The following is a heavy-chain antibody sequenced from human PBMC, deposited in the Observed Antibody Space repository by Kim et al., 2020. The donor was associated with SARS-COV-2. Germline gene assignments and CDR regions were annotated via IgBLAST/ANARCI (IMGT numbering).Heavy chain of an antibody. V-gene: IGHV1-2*02. J-gene: IGHJ5*02. CDR3: ARGIRIARSPWFDP. D-gene: IGHD2-15*01. Sequence: AQKFQGRVTMTRDTSISTAYMELSRLRSDDTAVYYCARGIRIARSPWFDPWGQGTLVTVSS.